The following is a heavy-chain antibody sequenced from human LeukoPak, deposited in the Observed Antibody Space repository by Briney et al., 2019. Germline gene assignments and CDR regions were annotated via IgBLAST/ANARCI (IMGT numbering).Heavy chain of an antibody. CDR2: IYPGDSDT. CDR1: GYSFTNYW. V-gene: IGHV5-51*01. D-gene: IGHD7-27*01. J-gene: IGHJ3*02. CDR3: ARHDHPNWGSGDPIDAFDI. Sequence: GESLKISCKGSGYSFTNYWIGWVRQMPGKGLEWMGIIYPGDSDTRYSPSFQGQVTISADMSTSTAYLQWSSLKASDTAMYYCARHDHPNWGSGDPIDAFDIWGQGTMVTVSS.